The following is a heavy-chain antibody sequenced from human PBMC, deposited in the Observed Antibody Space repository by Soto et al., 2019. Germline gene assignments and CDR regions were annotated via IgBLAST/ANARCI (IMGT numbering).Heavy chain of an antibody. J-gene: IGHJ6*02. CDR1: GFTFSSYG. CDR2: IWYDGSNK. Sequence: PGGSLRLSCAASGFTFSSYGMHWVRQAPGKGLEWVAVIWYDGSNKYYADSVKGRFTISRDNSKNTLYLQMNSLRAEDTAVYYCARDQSPYYYYGMDVWGQGTTVNVSS. V-gene: IGHV3-33*01. CDR3: ARDQSPYYYYGMDV.